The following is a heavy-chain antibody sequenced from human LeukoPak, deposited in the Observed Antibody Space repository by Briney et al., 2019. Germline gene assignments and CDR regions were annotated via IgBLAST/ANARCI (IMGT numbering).Heavy chain of an antibody. Sequence: GGSLGLSCAASGFTFSDYWMHWVRQAPGKGLEWVANIKQDGSAKYYVDSVKGRFTISRDNAKNSLYLQMNSLRAEDTAVYYCARRYFDSWGQGTLVTVSS. CDR3: ARRYFDS. CDR1: GFTFSDYW. V-gene: IGHV3-7*03. J-gene: IGHJ4*02. CDR2: IKQDGSAK.